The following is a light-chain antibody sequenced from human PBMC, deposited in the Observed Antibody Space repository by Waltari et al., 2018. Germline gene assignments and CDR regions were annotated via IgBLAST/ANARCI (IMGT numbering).Light chain of an antibody. V-gene: IGLV4-69*01. Sequence: QLVVTQSPSASASLGASVKLTCPLSSGHAPYAIPWHRQQSETRPRFLMRVNSDGGHTKGDGIPDRFSGSSSGAERYLTISSLQSEDEAGYYCQSWDTETVVFGGGTKVTVL. J-gene: IGLJ2*01. CDR3: QSWDTETVV. CDR1: SGHAPYA. CDR2: VNSDGGH.